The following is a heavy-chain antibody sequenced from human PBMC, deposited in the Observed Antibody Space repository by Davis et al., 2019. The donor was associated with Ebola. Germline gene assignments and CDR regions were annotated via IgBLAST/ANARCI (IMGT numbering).Heavy chain of an antibody. D-gene: IGHD2-15*01. V-gene: IGHV3-9*01. Sequence: SLKTPCPAPGFTLDDYAMHWVRQPPGKLLERVSGTSCNSGSIGYADSVKGRFTISRDNSKNTLYLEMNSLRAEDTAVYYCAKATSLLLPYCSGGSCHGGMSWGKGTLVTVSS. CDR1: GFTLDDYA. CDR2: TSCNSGSI. CDR3: AKATSLLLPYCSGGSCHGGMS. J-gene: IGHJ5*02.